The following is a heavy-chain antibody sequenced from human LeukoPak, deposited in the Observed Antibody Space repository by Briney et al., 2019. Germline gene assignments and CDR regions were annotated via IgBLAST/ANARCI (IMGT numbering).Heavy chain of an antibody. CDR1: GFTFSSYS. J-gene: IGHJ4*02. Sequence: PGGSLRLSCAASGFTFSSYSMNWVRQAPGKGLEWVSYISSSSSTIYYADSVKGRFTISRDNAKNSLYLQMNSLRAEDTALYYCAKGPDMRRFDYWGQGTLVTVSS. CDR2: ISSSSSTI. V-gene: IGHV3-48*01. D-gene: IGHD2-15*01. CDR3: AKGPDMRRFDY.